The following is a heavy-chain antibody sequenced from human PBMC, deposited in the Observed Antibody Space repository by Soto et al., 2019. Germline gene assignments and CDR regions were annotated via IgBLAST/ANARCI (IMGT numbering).Heavy chain of an antibody. J-gene: IGHJ6*03. D-gene: IGHD6-19*01. Sequence: GGSLRLSCAASGFTFSSYSMNWVRQAPGKGLEWVSYISSSSSTIYYAVSVKGRFTISRDNAKNSLYLQMNSLRDEDTAVYYCTRDGYGSGWDYYYYYYMDVWGKGTTVTVSS. CDR1: GFTFSSYS. V-gene: IGHV3-48*02. CDR2: ISSSSSTI. CDR3: TRDGYGSGWDYYYYYYMDV.